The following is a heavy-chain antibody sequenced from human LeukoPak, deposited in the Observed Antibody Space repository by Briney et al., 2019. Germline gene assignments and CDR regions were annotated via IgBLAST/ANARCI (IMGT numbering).Heavy chain of an antibody. Sequence: KTGGSLRLSCAASGFTFSSYSMNWVRQAPGKGLEWVSSISSSSSYIYYADSVKGRFTISRDNAKNSLYLQMNSLRAEDTAVYYCARDPSGVPAPYFDYWGQGTLVTVSS. V-gene: IGHV3-21*01. J-gene: IGHJ4*02. CDR3: ARDPSGVPAPYFDY. CDR2: ISSSSSYI. D-gene: IGHD3-10*01. CDR1: GFTFSSYS.